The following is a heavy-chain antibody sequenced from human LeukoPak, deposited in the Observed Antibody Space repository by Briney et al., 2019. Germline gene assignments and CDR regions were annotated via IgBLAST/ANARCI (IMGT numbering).Heavy chain of an antibody. J-gene: IGHJ1*01. Sequence: PGGSLRLSCAASGFTFSSYWMSWVRQAPGKGLEWVANIKQDGSEKYYVDSVKGRFTISRDNAKNSLYLQMNSLRAEDTAVYYCARGNYDFWSGYSYFQHWGQGTLVTVSS. D-gene: IGHD3-3*01. V-gene: IGHV3-7*01. CDR2: IKQDGSEK. CDR1: GFTFSSYW. CDR3: ARGNYDFWSGYSYFQH.